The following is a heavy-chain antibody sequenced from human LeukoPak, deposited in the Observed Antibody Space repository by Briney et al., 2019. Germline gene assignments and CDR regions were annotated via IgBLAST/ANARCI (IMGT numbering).Heavy chain of an antibody. CDR1: GFTFSSYA. CDR3: ARTHSSGYYNYYYYYGMDV. D-gene: IGHD3-22*01. CDR2: ISCDGSNK. Sequence: GRSLRLSCAASGFTFSSYAMHWVRQAPGKGLEWVAVISCDGSNKYYADSVKGRFTISRDNSKNTLYLQMNSLRAEDTAVYYCARTHSSGYYNYYYYYGMDVWGQGTTVTVSS. V-gene: IGHV3-30-3*01. J-gene: IGHJ6*02.